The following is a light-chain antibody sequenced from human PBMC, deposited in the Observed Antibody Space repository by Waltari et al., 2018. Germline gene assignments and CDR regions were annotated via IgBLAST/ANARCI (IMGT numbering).Light chain of an antibody. J-gene: IGLJ2*01. CDR2: EVS. CDR3: CSYGGGTTFVV. Sequence: QSALTQPASVAGSPGQSITISCTGTSRVVGARKLGSRYQQHPGKVPKLMIYEVSERPSGVSSRFSGSRSGNPASLTISGLQAEDEADYYCCSYGGGTTFVVFGGGTKLTVL. CDR1: SRVVGARKL. V-gene: IGLV2-23*02.